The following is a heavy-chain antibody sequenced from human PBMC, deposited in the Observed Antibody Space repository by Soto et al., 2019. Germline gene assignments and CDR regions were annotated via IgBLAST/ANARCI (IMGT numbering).Heavy chain of an antibody. J-gene: IGHJ4*02. CDR1: ACTFGSYG. CDR2: ISGSSSCT. CDR3: AKLPMIVVVTYPDY. D-gene: IGHD3-22*01. V-gene: IGHV3-23*01. Sequence: GGSLRLSCAASACTFGSYGMNWVRQAPGKGLEWVSSISGSSSCTYYADSVKGRFTISRDNSKNTLYLQMNSLRAEDTAVYYCAKLPMIVVVTYPDYWGQGTLVTVSS.